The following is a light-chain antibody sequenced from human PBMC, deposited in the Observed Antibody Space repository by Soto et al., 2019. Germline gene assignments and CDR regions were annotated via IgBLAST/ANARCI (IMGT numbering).Light chain of an antibody. CDR1: QSVTYN. CDR3: QQYGSSPLT. Sequence: ETMLTQSPATLSASPGERVTLSCRATQSVTYNLAWYQQKPGQAPRLLIYGASTRPTGIPARFSGRGSGTEFTLTISRLEPEDFAVYYCQQYGSSPLTFGGGTKVDIK. V-gene: IGKV3-15*01. CDR2: GAS. J-gene: IGKJ4*01.